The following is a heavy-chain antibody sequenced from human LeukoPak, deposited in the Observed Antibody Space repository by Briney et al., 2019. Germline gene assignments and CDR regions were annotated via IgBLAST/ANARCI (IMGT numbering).Heavy chain of an antibody. CDR2: INPNSGGT. Sequence: ASVKVSCKASGYTFTRYYMHWVRQAPGHGLEWMGWINPNSGGTNYAQKFQGRVTMTRDTSNTTAYMELSRLRSDDTAVYYCARGLVVVAATEYNWFDPWGQGTLVTVSS. J-gene: IGHJ5*02. D-gene: IGHD2-15*01. CDR3: ARGLVVVAATEYNWFDP. CDR1: GYTFTRYY. V-gene: IGHV1-2*02.